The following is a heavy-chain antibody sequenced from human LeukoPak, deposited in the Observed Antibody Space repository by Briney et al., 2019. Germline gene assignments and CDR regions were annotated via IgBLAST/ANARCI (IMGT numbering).Heavy chain of an antibody. V-gene: IGHV3-21*04. CDR3: AKDPGGYSYGLDAFDI. Sequence: PGGSLRLSCAASGFTFSSYSMNWVRQAPGKGLEWVSSISSSSSYIYYADSVKGRFTISRDNAKNSLYLQMNSLRAEDTAVYYCAKDPGGYSYGLDAFDIWGQGTMVTVSS. CDR2: ISSSSSYI. D-gene: IGHD5-18*01. CDR1: GFTFSSYS. J-gene: IGHJ3*02.